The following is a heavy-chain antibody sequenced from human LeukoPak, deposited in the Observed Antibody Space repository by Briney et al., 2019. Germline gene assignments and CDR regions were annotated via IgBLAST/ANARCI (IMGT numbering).Heavy chain of an antibody. D-gene: IGHD5-24*01. CDR3: TRRDGYNFPFDY. CDR1: GYTFTSHG. J-gene: IGHJ4*02. CDR2: IIPIFGTA. Sequence: GASVKVSCKASGYTFTSHGISWVRQAPGQGLEWMGGIIPIFGTANYAQKFQGRVTITADESTSTAYMELSSLRSEDTAVYYCTRRDGYNFPFDYWGQGTLVTVSS. V-gene: IGHV1-69*13.